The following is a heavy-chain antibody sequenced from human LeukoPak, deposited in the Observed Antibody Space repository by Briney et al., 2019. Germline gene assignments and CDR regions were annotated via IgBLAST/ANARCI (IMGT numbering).Heavy chain of an antibody. CDR1: GGSILTTNW. V-gene: IGHV4-59*01. CDR2: IYSSGGT. CDR3: ARVTGLSSGYYYSDY. D-gene: IGHD3-3*01. J-gene: IGHJ4*02. Sequence: SETLSLTCAVSGGSILTTNWWNWIRQPPGKGLEWIGYIYSSGGTDYNPSLKSRVTISVDTSKNQISLKLRSVTAADTAVYYCARVTGLSSGYYYSDYWGQGTLVTVSS.